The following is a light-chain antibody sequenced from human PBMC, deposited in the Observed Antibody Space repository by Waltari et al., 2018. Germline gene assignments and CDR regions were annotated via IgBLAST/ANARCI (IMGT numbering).Light chain of an antibody. J-gene: IGKJ3*01. CDR3: QQYDNLPLT. V-gene: IGKV1-33*01. CDR2: DAS. Sequence: DIQMTQSPSSLSASVGDRVTITCQASQDISKYLNWYQQKQGKAPKLLIYDASNLETGVPSRFSGSGSGTDFTFTISSLQPEDIATYYCQQYDNLPLTFGPGTKVDIK. CDR1: QDISKY.